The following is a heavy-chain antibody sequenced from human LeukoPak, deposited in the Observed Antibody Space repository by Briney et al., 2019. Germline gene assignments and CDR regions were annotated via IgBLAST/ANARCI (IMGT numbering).Heavy chain of an antibody. V-gene: IGHV3-48*03. D-gene: IGHD3-10*01. CDR3: ARDYNGSGSYPFDY. CDR1: GFTFSSYE. CDR2: ISSSGNTI. Sequence: PGGSLRLSCAASGFTFSSYEMNWVRQAPGKGLEWVSYISSSGNTIYYADSVKGRFTISRDNAKNSLYLQMNSLRAEDTAVYYCARDYNGSGSYPFDYWGQGTLVTVSS. J-gene: IGHJ4*02.